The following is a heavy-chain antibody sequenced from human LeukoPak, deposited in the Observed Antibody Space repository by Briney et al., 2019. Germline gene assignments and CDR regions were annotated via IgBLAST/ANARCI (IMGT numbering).Heavy chain of an antibody. J-gene: IGHJ4*02. D-gene: IGHD2-15*01. CDR1: GFTFSSYA. Sequence: GRSLRLSCAASGFTFSSYAMHWVRQAPGKGLEWVAVISYDGSNKYYADSVKGRFTISRDNSKNTLYLQMNSLRAEDTAVYYCARDIRRYCSGGSCPFDYWSQGTLVTVSS. CDR2: ISYDGSNK. CDR3: ARDIRRYCSGGSCPFDY. V-gene: IGHV3-30*04.